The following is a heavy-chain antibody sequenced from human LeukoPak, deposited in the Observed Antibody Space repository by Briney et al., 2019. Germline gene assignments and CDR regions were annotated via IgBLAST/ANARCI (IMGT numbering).Heavy chain of an antibody. CDR1: GFTFSGYG. CDR3: ARDHVYGGADY. D-gene: IGHD5/OR15-5a*01. V-gene: IGHV3-30*03. J-gene: IGHJ4*02. Sequence: GGSLRLSCAASGFTFSGYGMHWVRQAPGKGLEWVAVISFDGSNNYQVDSVKGRFTISRDNSKSSLFLQMNSLRTEDTALYYCARDHVYGGADYWGQGTLVTVSS. CDR2: ISFDGSNN.